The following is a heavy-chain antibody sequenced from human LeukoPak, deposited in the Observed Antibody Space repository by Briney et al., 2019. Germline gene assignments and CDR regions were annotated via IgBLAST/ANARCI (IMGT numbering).Heavy chain of an antibody. CDR3: ARKGGLFDY. D-gene: IGHD2-15*01. V-gene: IGHV4-59*01. CDR2: IYYNGSN. J-gene: IGHJ4*02. Sequence: SETLSLTCTVSGGSIMYYYWSWLRQSPGKGLVWIRYIYYNGSNNYNPSLKSRVNISVDTSKNQFSLKVASVAAADTAVYYCARKGGLFDYWGQGTLVTVSS. CDR1: GGSIMYYY.